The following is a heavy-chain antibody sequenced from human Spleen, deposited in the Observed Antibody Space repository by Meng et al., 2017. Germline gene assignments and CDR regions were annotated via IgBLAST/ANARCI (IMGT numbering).Heavy chain of an antibody. CDR1: GFTFSNAW. CDR3: ARGSSLVAGVFDN. D-gene: IGHD6-19*01. V-gene: IGHV4-59*10. CDR2: IYTSGST. J-gene: IGHJ4*02. Sequence: GSLRLSCAASGFTFSNAWMSWVRQAPGKGLEWIGRIYTSGSTNYNPSLKSRGTMSIDTSKNQFSLKLSSVTAADTAVYYCARGSSLVAGVFDNWGQGTLVTVSS.